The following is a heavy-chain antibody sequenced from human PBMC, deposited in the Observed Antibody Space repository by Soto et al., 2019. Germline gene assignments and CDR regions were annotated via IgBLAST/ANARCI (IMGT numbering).Heavy chain of an antibody. J-gene: IGHJ3*02. Sequence: PSETLSLTCTVSGGSISSGDYCWSWIRQPPGKGLEWIGYIYYSGSTYYNPSLKSRVTISVDTSKNQFSLKLSSVTAADTAVYYCARDSLYYYDSSGYYCDAFDIWGQGTMVTVSS. V-gene: IGHV4-30-4*01. CDR3: ARDSLYYYDSSGYYCDAFDI. D-gene: IGHD3-22*01. CDR1: GGSISSGDYC. CDR2: IYYSGST.